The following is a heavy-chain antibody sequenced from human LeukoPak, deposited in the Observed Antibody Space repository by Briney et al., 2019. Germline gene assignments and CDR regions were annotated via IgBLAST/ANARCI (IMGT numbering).Heavy chain of an antibody. Sequence: GGSLRLSCAASGLTFSSYGMHWVRQAPGKGLEWVAFIRYDGSNKYYADSVKGRFTISRDNSKNTLYLQMNSLRAEDTAVYYCAKDHGIGRYYFDYWGQGTLVTVSS. CDR2: IRYDGSNK. D-gene: IGHD1-14*01. CDR3: AKDHGIGRYYFDY. V-gene: IGHV3-30*02. J-gene: IGHJ4*02. CDR1: GLTFSSYG.